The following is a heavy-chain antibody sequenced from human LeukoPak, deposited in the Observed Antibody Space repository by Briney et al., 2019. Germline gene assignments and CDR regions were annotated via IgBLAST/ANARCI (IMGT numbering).Heavy chain of an antibody. CDR3: ARDRDHDPLI. CDR2: ISHRGST. Sequence: SETLSLTCAVSGVSISRGNWWSWVRQPPGKGLEWIAEISHRGSTNYNPSLKSRVTISVDNSRNQFSLRLSSVTAADTAVYYCARDRDHDPLIWGQGTLVTVSS. CDR1: GVSISRGNW. D-gene: IGHD5-24*01. J-gene: IGHJ4*02. V-gene: IGHV4-4*02.